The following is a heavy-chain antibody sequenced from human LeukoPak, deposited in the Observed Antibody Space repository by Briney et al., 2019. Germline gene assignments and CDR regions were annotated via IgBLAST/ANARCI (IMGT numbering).Heavy chain of an antibody. Sequence: PGGSLRLSCAAAGFSFSDYVMSWVRQAPGKGLEWVSAITGSGATTYYADSVEGRFTISRDNSRNTLFLQMNGLRAEDTAVYYCAFPLRDYVWGSYSDWGQGTLVSVSS. J-gene: IGHJ4*02. D-gene: IGHD3-16*01. CDR3: AFPLRDYVWGSYSD. V-gene: IGHV3-23*01. CDR2: ITGSGATT. CDR1: GFSFSDYV.